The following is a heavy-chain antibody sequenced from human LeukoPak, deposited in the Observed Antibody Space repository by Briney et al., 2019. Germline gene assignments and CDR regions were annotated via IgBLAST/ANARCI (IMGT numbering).Heavy chain of an antibody. Sequence: GGFLRLSCAASGFTFSSYAMSWVRQAPGKGLEWVGRIKSKTDGGTTDYAAPVKGRFTISRDDSKNTLYLQMNSLKTEDTAVYYCTPWNIAAAGFDYWGQGTLVTVSS. CDR1: GFTFSSYA. V-gene: IGHV3-15*01. D-gene: IGHD6-13*01. CDR2: IKSKTDGGTT. CDR3: TPWNIAAAGFDY. J-gene: IGHJ4*02.